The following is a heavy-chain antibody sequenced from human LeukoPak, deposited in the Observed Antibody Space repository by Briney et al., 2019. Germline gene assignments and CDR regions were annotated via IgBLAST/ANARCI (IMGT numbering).Heavy chain of an antibody. J-gene: IGHJ5*02. CDR1: GGSFSGYY. CDR2: INHSGST. V-gene: IGHV4-34*01. Sequence: TSETLSLTCAVYGGSFSGYYWSWIRQPPGKGLEWIGEINHSGSTNYNPSLKSRVTISVDTSKNQFSLMLTSVTASDTAVYFCGGAATGTVGWFDPWGQGTLVTVSS. D-gene: IGHD6-13*01. CDR3: GGAATGTVGWFDP.